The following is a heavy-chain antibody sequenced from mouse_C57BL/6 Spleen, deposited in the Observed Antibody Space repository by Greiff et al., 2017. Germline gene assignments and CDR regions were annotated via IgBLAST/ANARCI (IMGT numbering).Heavy chain of an antibody. Sequence: QVQLQQPGAELVRPGSSVKLSCKASGYTFTSYWMQWVKQRPIQGLEWIGNIDPSDSETHYNQKFKDKATLTVDKSSSPAYMQLSSLTAEDSAVYYGAREGDYYFDYWGQGTTLTVSS. CDR3: AREGDYYFDY. V-gene: IGHV1-52*01. CDR2: IDPSDSET. CDR1: GYTFTSYW. J-gene: IGHJ2*01.